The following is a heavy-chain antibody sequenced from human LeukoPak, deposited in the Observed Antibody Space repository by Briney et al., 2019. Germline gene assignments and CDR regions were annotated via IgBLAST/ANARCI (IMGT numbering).Heavy chain of an antibody. CDR2: MYYSGST. D-gene: IGHD6-13*01. J-gene: IGHJ6*03. Sequence: SETLSLTCTVSGGSISSYYWSWIRQPPGKGLEWIGYMYYSGSTNYNPSLKSRVTISVDMSKNQVSLKLSSVTAADTAVYYCARVRIGAAAAKRYDYYYYYMDVWGKGTTVTVSS. V-gene: IGHV4-59*01. CDR3: ARVRIGAAAAKRYDYYYYYMDV. CDR1: GGSISSYY.